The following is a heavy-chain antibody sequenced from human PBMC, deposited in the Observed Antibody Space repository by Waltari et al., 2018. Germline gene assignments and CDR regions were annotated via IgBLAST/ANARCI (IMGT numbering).Heavy chain of an antibody. J-gene: IGHJ4*02. CDR1: GFTVSAKY. V-gene: IGHV3-53*01. D-gene: IGHD6-19*01. Sequence: EVQLVESGGGLIQPGGSRRLSCAVSGFTVSAKYMSWVRQAPGKGLEWVSVIHSGDNTDYADSVKGRFTISRDNSKNTLYLQMNSLRAEDTAVYYCAGRRSSDGWGLFDYWGQGTLVTVSS. CDR2: IHSGDNT. CDR3: AGRRSSDGWGLFDY.